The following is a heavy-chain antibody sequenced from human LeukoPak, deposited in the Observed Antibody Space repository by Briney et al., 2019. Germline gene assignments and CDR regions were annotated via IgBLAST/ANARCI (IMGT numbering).Heavy chain of an antibody. CDR1: GFTFSSYA. V-gene: IGHV3-64*01. CDR2: ISSNGGST. Sequence: GGSLRLSCAASGFTFSSYAMHWVRQAPGKGLEYVSAISSNGGSTYYANSVKGRFTISRDNSKNTLYLQMGSLRAGDMAVYYCARVLRDASGYYDYWGQGTLVTVSS. D-gene: IGHD3-22*01. J-gene: IGHJ4*02. CDR3: ARVLRDASGYYDY.